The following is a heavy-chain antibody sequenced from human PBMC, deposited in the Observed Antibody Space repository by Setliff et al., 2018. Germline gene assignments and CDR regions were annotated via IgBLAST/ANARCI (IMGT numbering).Heavy chain of an antibody. V-gene: IGHV4-38-2*01. J-gene: IGHJ4*02. CDR3: ARVGDSSGWYFSRYFDY. CDR2: IYHSGST. Sequence: SETLSLTCAVSGYSISSGYYWGWIRQPPGKGLEWIGSIYHSGSTYYNPSLKSRVTISVDTSKNQFSLKLSSVTAADTAVYYCARVGDSSGWYFSRYFDYWGQGTLVTVSS. D-gene: IGHD6-19*01. CDR1: GYSISSGYY.